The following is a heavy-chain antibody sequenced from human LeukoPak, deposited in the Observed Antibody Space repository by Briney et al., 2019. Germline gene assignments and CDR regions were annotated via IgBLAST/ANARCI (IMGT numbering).Heavy chain of an antibody. V-gene: IGHV3-30*18. CDR3: AKDEKPDYGADFDY. J-gene: IGHJ4*02. Sequence: PGVSLRLSCAASGFTLSTYAMSWVRQAPGKGRVWVADISYGGSNKYYADSVKGRFTISRDNSKNTLYLQMNSLRAEDTAVYYCAKDEKPDYGADFDYGGQGTLVTVSS. CDR2: ISYGGSNK. D-gene: IGHD4-17*01. CDR1: GFTLSTYA.